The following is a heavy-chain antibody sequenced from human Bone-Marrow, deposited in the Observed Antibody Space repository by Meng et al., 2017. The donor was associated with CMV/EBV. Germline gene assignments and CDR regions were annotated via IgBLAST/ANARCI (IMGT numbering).Heavy chain of an antibody. CDR1: GFTFSSYG. V-gene: IGHV3-21*01. CDR3: ARDEYYYYGMDV. CDR2: ISSSSSYI. J-gene: IGHJ6*02. Sequence: GGSLRLSCAASGFTFSSYGMHWVRQAPGKGLEWVSSISSSSSYIYYADSVKGRFTISRDNAKNSLYLQMNSLRAEDTAVYYCARDEYYYYGMDVWGQGTTVTVSS.